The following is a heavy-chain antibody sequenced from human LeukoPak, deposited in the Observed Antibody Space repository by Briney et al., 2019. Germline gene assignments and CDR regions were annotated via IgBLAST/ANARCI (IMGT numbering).Heavy chain of an antibody. CDR3: AREYCSSTSCYWGYYYYGMDV. Sequence: ASVKVSCKASGYTFTSYYMHWVRQAPGQGLEWMGLINPSGGSTSYAQKFQGRVTMTRNTSTSTVYMELSSLRSEDTAVYYCAREYCSSTSCYWGYYYYGMDVWGQGTTVTV. D-gene: IGHD2-2*01. J-gene: IGHJ6*02. CDR2: INPSGGST. V-gene: IGHV1-46*01. CDR1: GYTFTSYY.